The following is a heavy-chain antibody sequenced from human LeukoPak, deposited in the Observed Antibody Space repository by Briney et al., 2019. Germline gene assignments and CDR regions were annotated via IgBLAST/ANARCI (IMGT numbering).Heavy chain of an antibody. J-gene: IGHJ6*02. CDR2: ISSSSSYI. Sequence: PGGSLRLSCAASGFTFSSYSMNWVRQAPGKGLEWVSSISSSSSYIYYADSVKGRFTISRDNAKNSLYLQMNSLRAEDTAVYYCARASVVVISLYYYYGMDVWGQGTTVTVSS. CDR1: GFTFSSYS. V-gene: IGHV3-21*04. CDR3: ARASVVVISLYYYYGMDV. D-gene: IGHD3-22*01.